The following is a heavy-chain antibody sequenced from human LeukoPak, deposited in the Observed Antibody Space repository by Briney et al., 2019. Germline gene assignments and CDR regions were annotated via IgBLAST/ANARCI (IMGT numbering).Heavy chain of an antibody. CDR1: GFIFNTHW. V-gene: IGHV3-74*01. J-gene: IGHJ4*02. D-gene: IGHD3-22*01. CDR3: AGGGYYYDSSGYAIDY. Sequence: GGSLRLSCATSGFIFNTHWMHSVRQAPGKGLVWVSRINRDGRSTTYADSVKGRFTISRDNSKNTLYLQMNSLRAEDTAVYYCAGGGYYYDSSGYAIDYWGQGTLVTVSS. CDR2: INRDGRST.